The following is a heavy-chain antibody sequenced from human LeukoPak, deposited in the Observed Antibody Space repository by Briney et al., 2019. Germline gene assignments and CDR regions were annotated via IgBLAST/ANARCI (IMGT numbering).Heavy chain of an antibody. CDR3: AKDLTQWSKHYNYYMDV. V-gene: IGHV3-30*02. D-gene: IGHD6-19*01. J-gene: IGHJ6*03. CDR1: GFIFTTYG. Sequence: GGPLRLSCAASGFIFTTYGMHWVRQAPGKGLEWVAFIRYDGSNKYYADSVKGRFTISRDNSKNTLYLQLNSLRGEDTAVYYCAKDLTQWSKHYNYYMDVWGKGTTVTISS. CDR2: IRYDGSNK.